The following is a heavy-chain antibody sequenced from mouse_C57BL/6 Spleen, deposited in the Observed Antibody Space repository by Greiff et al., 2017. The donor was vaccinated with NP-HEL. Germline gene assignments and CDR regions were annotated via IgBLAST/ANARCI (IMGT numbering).Heavy chain of an antibody. CDR1: GYTFTSYW. D-gene: IGHD1-1*01. Sequence: QVQLQQPGAELVKPGASVKMSCKASGYTFTSYWITWVKQRPGQGLEWIGDIYPGSGSTNYNEKFKSKATLTVDTSSSTAYMQLSSLTSEDSAVYYCARGAYYYGSSYFLAYWGQGTLVTVSA. J-gene: IGHJ3*01. CDR3: ARGAYYYGSSYFLAY. CDR2: IYPGSGST. V-gene: IGHV1-55*01.